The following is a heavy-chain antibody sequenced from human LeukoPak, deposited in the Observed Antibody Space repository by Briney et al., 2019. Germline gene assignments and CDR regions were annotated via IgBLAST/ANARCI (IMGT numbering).Heavy chain of an antibody. J-gene: IGHJ6*02. CDR1: GYTFTGYY. V-gene: IGHV1-2*06. CDR3: ARGGYDFVYYYYGMDV. D-gene: IGHD3-3*01. Sequence: ASVKVSCKASGYTFTGYYMHWVRQAPGHGLGWMGRFNPNSGGTNYAQKFQGRVTMTRDTSISTAYMELSRLRSDDTAVYYCARGGYDFVYYYYGMDVWGQGTTVTVSS. CDR2: FNPNSGGT.